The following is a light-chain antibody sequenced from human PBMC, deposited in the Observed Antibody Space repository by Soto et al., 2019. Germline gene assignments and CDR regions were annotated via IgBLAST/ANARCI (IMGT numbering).Light chain of an antibody. CDR2: EGS. CDR1: SSDVGSYNL. V-gene: IGLV2-23*03. CDR3: CSSAGSITLVV. J-gene: IGLJ2*01. Sequence: QSVLTQPASVSGSPGQSITISCTGTSSDVGSYNLVSWYQQHPGKAPKLMIYEGSKRPSGVSNRFSGSKSGNTASLTISGLQAEDEADYFCCSSAGSITLVVFGGGTQLTVL.